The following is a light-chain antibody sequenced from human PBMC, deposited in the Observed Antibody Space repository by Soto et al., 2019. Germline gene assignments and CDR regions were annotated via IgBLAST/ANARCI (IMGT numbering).Light chain of an antibody. V-gene: IGLV2-14*03. J-gene: IGLJ3*02. CDR1: NSDVGAYNY. CDR2: DVS. Sequence: QSALTQPASVSGSPGQSITISCAGSNSDVGAYNYVSWYQQHPGKAPKLIIFDVSNRPSGVSDRFSASKSGNTASLTISGLQAEDEADYYCSSFTTSTTLVFSGGTKVTVL. CDR3: SSFTTSTTLV.